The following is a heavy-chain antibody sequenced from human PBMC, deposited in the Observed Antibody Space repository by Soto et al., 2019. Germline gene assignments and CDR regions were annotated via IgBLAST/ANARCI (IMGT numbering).Heavy chain of an antibody. CDR2: IYYSGST. CDR1: GGSISSGGYY. J-gene: IGHJ4*02. V-gene: IGHV4-31*03. D-gene: IGHD2-21*01. Sequence: QVQLQESGPGLVKPSQTLSLTCTVSGGSISSGGYYWSWIRQHPGKGLEWIGYIYYSGSTYYNPSLKGRVTISVDTSKNQFSLKLSSVTAADTAVYYCASNKIASALVDYWGQGTLVTVSS. CDR3: ASNKIASALVDY.